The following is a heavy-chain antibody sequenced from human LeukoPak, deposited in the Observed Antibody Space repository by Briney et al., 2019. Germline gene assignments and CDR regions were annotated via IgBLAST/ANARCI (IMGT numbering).Heavy chain of an antibody. V-gene: IGHV4-38-2*01. J-gene: IGHJ4*02. Sequence: NASETPSLTRAVSAYSISSGYYWAWIPQPPGRGLEWIGSTYPSGSTYYNPALNSPVTISVDTSKNQFSLMLSSVTAADTAVYYCARSGYCSGGSCYPEHYFDYWGQGTLVTVSS. D-gene: IGHD2-15*01. CDR3: ARSGYCSGGSCYPEHYFDY. CDR2: TYPSGST. CDR1: AYSISSGYY.